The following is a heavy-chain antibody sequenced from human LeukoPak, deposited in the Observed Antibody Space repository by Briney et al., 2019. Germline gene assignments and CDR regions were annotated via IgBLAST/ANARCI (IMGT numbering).Heavy chain of an antibody. V-gene: IGHV1-8*01. J-gene: IGHJ3*02. D-gene: IGHD3-9*01. CDR1: GYTFTSYD. Sequence: GASVKVSCKASGYTFTSYDINWVRQATGQGLEWMGWMNPNSGNTGYAQKFQGRVTMTRNTSITTAYMELSSLRSETTAVYYCARYNYAIVTGYSAIDIWGQRTMVTVSS. CDR2: MNPNSGNT. CDR3: ARYNYAIVTGYSAIDI.